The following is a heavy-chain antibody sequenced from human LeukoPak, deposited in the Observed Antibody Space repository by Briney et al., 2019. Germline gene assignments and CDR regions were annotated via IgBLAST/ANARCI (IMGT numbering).Heavy chain of an antibody. Sequence: GGSLRLSCAASGFTFSSYGMSWVRQAPGKGLEWVSSISGSSSFIYYADSVKGRFTISRDNAKNSLYLQMNSLRAEDTAVYYCARDLMYTSGWYPWGQGTLVTVSS. D-gene: IGHD6-19*01. CDR3: ARDLMYTSGWYP. CDR1: GFTFSSYG. CDR2: ISGSSSFI. J-gene: IGHJ5*02. V-gene: IGHV3-21*01.